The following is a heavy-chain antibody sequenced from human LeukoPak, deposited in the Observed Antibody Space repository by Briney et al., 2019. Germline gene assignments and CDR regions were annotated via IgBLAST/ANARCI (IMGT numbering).Heavy chain of an antibody. J-gene: IGHJ3*02. CDR1: GFTFSSYS. CDR3: ARGMEWLLYSDAFDI. V-gene: IGHV3-21*01. D-gene: IGHD3-3*01. CDR2: ISSSSSYI. Sequence: GGSLRLSCAASGFTFSSYSMNWVRQAPGKGLEWVSSISSSSSYIYYADSVKGRFTISRDNAKNSLYLQMNSLRAEDTAVYYCARGMEWLLYSDAFDIWGQGTMVTVSS.